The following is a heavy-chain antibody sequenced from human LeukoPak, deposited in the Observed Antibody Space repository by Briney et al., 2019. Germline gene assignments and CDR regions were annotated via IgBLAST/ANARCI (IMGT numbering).Heavy chain of an antibody. V-gene: IGHV1-18*04. CDR2: ISAYNGNT. Sequence: ASVKVSCKASGYTFTSYGISWVRQAPGQGLEWVGWISAYNGNTNYAQKLQGRVTMTTDTSTSTAYMELRSLRSDDTAVYYCARDRSAYSSSWPLFDYWGQGTLVTVSS. D-gene: IGHD6-13*01. J-gene: IGHJ4*02. CDR3: ARDRSAYSSSWPLFDY. CDR1: GYTFTSYG.